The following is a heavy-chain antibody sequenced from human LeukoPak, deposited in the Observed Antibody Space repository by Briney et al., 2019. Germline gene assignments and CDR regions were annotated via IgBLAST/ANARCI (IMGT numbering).Heavy chain of an antibody. J-gene: IGHJ4*02. Sequence: SVKVSCKASGYTFTSYDISWVRQAPGQGLEWMGRIIPIFGTANYAQKFQGRVTITTDESTSTAYMELSSLRSEDTAVYYCARGGRDFDWSQRFDYWGQGTLVTVSS. CDR3: ARGGRDFDWSQRFDY. CDR1: GYTFTSYD. CDR2: IIPIFGTA. V-gene: IGHV1-69*05. D-gene: IGHD3-9*01.